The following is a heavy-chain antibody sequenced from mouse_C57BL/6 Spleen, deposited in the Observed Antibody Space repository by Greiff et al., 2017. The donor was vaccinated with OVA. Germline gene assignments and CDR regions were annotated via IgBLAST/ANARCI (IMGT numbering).Heavy chain of an antibody. Sequence: VMLVESGAELMKPGASVKLSCKATGYTFTGYWIEWVKQRPGHGLEWIGEILPGSGSTNYNEKFKGKATFTADTSSNTAYMQLSSLTTEDSAIYDCARWVTTGGGFAYWGQGTLVTVSA. J-gene: IGHJ3*01. CDR2: ILPGSGST. D-gene: IGHD2-2*01. V-gene: IGHV1-9*01. CDR3: ARWVTTGGGFAY. CDR1: GYTFTGYW.